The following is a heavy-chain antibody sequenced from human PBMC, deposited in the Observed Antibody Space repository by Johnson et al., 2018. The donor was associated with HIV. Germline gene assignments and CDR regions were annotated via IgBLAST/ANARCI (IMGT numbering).Heavy chain of an antibody. Sequence: QMLLVESGGGVVQPGRSLRLSCAASGFTFSSYAMHWVRQAPGKGLAWVAVISYDGRNKYYADSVTGRFTLSRDNSKNTLYLQMNSLRAEDTALYYCVREGEYCSGGFCFRAYDIWGQGTMVTVSS. D-gene: IGHD2-15*01. J-gene: IGHJ3*02. CDR2: ISYDGRNK. V-gene: IGHV3-30-3*01. CDR1: GFTFSSYA. CDR3: VREGEYCSGGFCFRAYDI.